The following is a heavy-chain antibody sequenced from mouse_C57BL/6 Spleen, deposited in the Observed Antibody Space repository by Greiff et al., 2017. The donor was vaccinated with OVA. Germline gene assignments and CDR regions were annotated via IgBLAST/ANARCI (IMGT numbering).Heavy chain of an antibody. J-gene: IGHJ4*01. Sequence: EVQLQESGGGLVKPGGSLKLSCAASGFTFSDYGMHWVRQAPEKGLEWVAYISSGRSTIYYADTVKGRFTISRDNAKNTLFLQMTSLRSEDTAMYYCARPNYYGSRGGAMDYWGQGTSVTVSS. D-gene: IGHD1-1*01. CDR3: ARPNYYGSRGGAMDY. V-gene: IGHV5-17*01. CDR1: GFTFSDYG. CDR2: ISSGRSTI.